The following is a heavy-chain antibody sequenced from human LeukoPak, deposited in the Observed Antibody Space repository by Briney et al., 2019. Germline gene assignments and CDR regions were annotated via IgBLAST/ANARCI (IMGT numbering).Heavy chain of an antibody. Sequence: SETLFLTCTVSGGSISSSSYYWGWIRQPPGKGLEWIGSIYYSGSTYYNPSLKSRVTISVDTSKNQFSLKLSSVTAADTAVYYCAPVGGSDPTGTWGQGTLVTVSS. CDR3: APVGGSDPTGT. J-gene: IGHJ5*02. CDR1: GGSISSSSYY. V-gene: IGHV4-39*01. D-gene: IGHD2-21*02. CDR2: IYYSGST.